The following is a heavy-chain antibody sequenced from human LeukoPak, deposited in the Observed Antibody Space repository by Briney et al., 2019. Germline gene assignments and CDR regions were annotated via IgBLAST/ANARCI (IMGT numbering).Heavy chain of an antibody. D-gene: IGHD6-13*01. CDR3: ARGQDSSTWYDY. CDR2: INHSGGT. V-gene: IGHV4-34*01. CDR1: GGSFSGYY. Sequence: PSETLSLTCDAYGGSFSGYYWSWIRQPPGKGLEWIGEINHSGGTNYNPSLKSRVTISVDTSKNPFSLRLSSVTAADTAVYYCARGQDSSTWYDYWGQGTLVTVSS. J-gene: IGHJ4*02.